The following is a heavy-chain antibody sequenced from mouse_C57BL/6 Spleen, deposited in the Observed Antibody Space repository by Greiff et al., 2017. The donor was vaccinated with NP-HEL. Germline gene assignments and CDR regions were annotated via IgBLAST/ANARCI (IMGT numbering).Heavy chain of an antibody. CDR3: ARRGVNWSYAMDY. V-gene: IGHV1-59*01. Sequence: QVQLQQPGAELVRPGTSVKLSCKASGYTFTSYWMHWVKQRPGQGLEWIGVIDTSDSYTNYNQKFKGKATLTVDTSSSTAYMQLSSLTSEDSAVYYCARRGVNWSYAMDYWGQGTSVTVSS. D-gene: IGHD4-1*01. CDR2: IDTSDSYT. CDR1: GYTFTSYW. J-gene: IGHJ4*01.